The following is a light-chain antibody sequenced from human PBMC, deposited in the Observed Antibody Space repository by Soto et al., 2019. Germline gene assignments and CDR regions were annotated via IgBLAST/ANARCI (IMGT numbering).Light chain of an antibody. CDR2: GAS. CDR1: QSVSRN. CDR3: QQYNNWPPYT. V-gene: IGKV3-15*01. J-gene: IGKJ2*01. Sequence: EIVMTQSTATLSVSPGERATLSCRASQSVSRNLAWYQQKPGQAPRLLIYGASTRATGIPARFSVSGSGTEFTLTISSLQSEDFAVYYCQQYNNWPPYTFGQGTKLEIK.